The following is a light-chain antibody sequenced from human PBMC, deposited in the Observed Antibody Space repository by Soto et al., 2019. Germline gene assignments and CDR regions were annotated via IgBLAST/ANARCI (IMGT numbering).Light chain of an antibody. V-gene: IGKV1-5*03. CDR1: QSINNW. J-gene: IGKJ1*01. CDR3: QHYNSYSPA. CDR2: EAS. Sequence: DIQMTQSPSTLSASVGYRVTITCRASQSINNWLAWYQQKPGKAPKLLLYEASGLESGVPSRFSGSGSGTEFTLTVSSLQPNDFATYDCQHYNSYSPAFGQGTKVEIK.